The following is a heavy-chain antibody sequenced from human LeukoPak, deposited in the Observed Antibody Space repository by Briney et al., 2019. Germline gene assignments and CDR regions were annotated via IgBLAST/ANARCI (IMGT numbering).Heavy chain of an antibody. CDR3: ARVEELLGLNWFDP. Sequence: ASVKVSCKASGYTFTSYGISWVRQAPGQGLEWMGWISAYNGNTNYAQKLQGRVTMTTDTSTSTAYMELRSLRSDDTAVYYCARVEELLGLNWFDPWGQGTLVTVSS. CDR2: ISAYNGNT. CDR1: GYTFTSYG. V-gene: IGHV1-18*01. D-gene: IGHD1-26*01. J-gene: IGHJ5*02.